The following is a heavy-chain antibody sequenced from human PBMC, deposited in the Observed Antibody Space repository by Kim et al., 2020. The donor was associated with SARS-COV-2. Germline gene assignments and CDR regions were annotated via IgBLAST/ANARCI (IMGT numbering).Heavy chain of an antibody. D-gene: IGHD6-13*01. CDR2: IYSSGIT. CDR1: DYSISSNNW. J-gene: IGHJ4*02. V-gene: IGHV4-28*01. CDR3: ASFPGVAAAGHDY. Sequence: SETLSLTCVVSDYSISSNNWWGWVRQPPGTGLEWIGYIYSSGITYYSPSLKSRVTMSIDMSKNQVSLRLSSVTAVDTAVYYCASFPGVAAAGHDYWGQGTLVTVSS.